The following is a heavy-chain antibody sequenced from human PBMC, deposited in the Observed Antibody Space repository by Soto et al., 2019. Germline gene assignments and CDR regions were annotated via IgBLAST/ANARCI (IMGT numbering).Heavy chain of an antibody. Sequence: GGSLRLSCAASGFTFSNFWMSWVRQAPGKGLEWVANIKQDGSEKNYVDSVKGRFIISRDNAKSSLSLQMNSLRAEDTAVYYCATNTVTKVDDYWGQGTLVTVSS. CDR3: ATNTVTKVDDY. V-gene: IGHV3-7*03. CDR1: GFTFSNFW. CDR2: IKQDGSEK. D-gene: IGHD4-17*01. J-gene: IGHJ4*02.